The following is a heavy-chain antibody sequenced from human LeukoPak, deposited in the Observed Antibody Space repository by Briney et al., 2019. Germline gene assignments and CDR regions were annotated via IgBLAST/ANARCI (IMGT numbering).Heavy chain of an antibody. Sequence: PSQTLSLTCTVSGGSISSGSYYWSWIRQPAGKGLEWIGRIYTSGSTYYNPSLKSRVTISVDTSKNQFSLKLSSVTAADTAVYYCARWADILTGYYLFDYWGQGTLVTVSS. CDR2: IYTSGST. D-gene: IGHD3-9*01. CDR1: GGSISSGSYY. CDR3: ARWADILTGYYLFDY. J-gene: IGHJ4*02. V-gene: IGHV4-61*02.